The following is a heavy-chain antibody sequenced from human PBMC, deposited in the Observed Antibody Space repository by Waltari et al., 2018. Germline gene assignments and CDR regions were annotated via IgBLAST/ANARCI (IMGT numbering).Heavy chain of an antibody. CDR1: GFTFSSYA. CDR3: AKLSGALLYSHDAFDI. D-gene: IGHD2-2*02. J-gene: IGHJ3*02. V-gene: IGHV3-23*04. CDR2: ISGSGGSR. Sequence: EVQLVESGGGLVQPGGSLRLSCAASGFTFSSYAMSWVRQAPGKGLEGVPAISGSGGSRYYADSVKGRFTISRDNSKNTLYLQMNSLRAEDTAVYYCAKLSGALLYSHDAFDIWGQGTMVTVSS.